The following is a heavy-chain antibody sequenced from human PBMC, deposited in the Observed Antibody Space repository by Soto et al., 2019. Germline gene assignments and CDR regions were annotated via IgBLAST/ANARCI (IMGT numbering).Heavy chain of an antibody. CDR1: GYTFTIYW. CDR3: ARDIMGTNYYYYGMDV. V-gene: IGHV5-51*03. J-gene: IGHJ6*02. Sequence: PGESLKISCTGSGYTFTIYWIAWVRQMPGKGLEWMGIIYPGDYDTRYSPSFQGQVTISADKSISTAYLQWSSLKASDTAMYYCARDIMGTNYYYYGMDVWGQGTTVTVSS. CDR2: IYPGDYDT. D-gene: IGHD5-12*01.